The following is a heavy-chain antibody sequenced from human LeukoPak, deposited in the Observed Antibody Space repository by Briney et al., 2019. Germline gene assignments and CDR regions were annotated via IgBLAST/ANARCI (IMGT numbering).Heavy chain of an antibody. Sequence: PSETLSLTCTVSGGSISSHYWSWIRQPPGKGLEWIGYIYYSGSTNYNPSLKSRVTLSVDTSKNQFSLKLSSVTAADTAVYYCARSWATTVAVFDYWGQGTLVTVSS. J-gene: IGHJ4*02. CDR3: ARSWATTVAVFDY. V-gene: IGHV4-59*11. D-gene: IGHD4-11*01. CDR2: IYYSGST. CDR1: GGSISSHY.